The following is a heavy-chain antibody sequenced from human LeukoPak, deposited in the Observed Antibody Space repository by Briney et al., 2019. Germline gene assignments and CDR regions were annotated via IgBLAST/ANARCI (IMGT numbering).Heavy chain of an antibody. J-gene: IGHJ4*02. Sequence: PSETLSLTCTVSGGSISSSSYYWSWIRQPPGKEPEWIGYIYYSGSTNYNPSLKSRVTISVDTSKNQFSLKLSSVTAADTAVYYCAREGGYYYDSSGYYDYWGQGTLVTVSS. CDR3: AREGGYYYDSSGYYDY. CDR2: IYYSGST. D-gene: IGHD3-22*01. CDR1: GGSISSSSYY. V-gene: IGHV4-61*01.